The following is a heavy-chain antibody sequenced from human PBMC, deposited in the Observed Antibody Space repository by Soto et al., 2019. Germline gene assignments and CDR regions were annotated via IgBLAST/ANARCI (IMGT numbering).Heavy chain of an antibody. J-gene: IGHJ4*02. CDR2: ISSSGGAI. CDR1: GFTFSTYS. Sequence: GGSLRLSCAASGFTFSTYSMNWVRQAPGKGLEWVSYISSSGGAIYYADSVKGRFTTSRDNAKNSLYLQMNSLRDEDTAVYYCARDQMATIHSFDSWGQGTLVTVSS. V-gene: IGHV3-48*02. CDR3: ARDQMATIHSFDS. D-gene: IGHD5-12*01.